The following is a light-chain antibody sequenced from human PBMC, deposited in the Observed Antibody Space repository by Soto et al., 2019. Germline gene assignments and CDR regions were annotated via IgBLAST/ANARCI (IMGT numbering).Light chain of an antibody. J-gene: IGKJ1*01. CDR3: QHCNASWT. Sequence: DIQMTQSPSTLSESVGDRVTITCRASQSISSWLAWYQQKPGKAPKLLIYDVSSLENGVPSRFSGSGSGTEFTLTISSLQTDDFATYYCQHCNASWTFCPGTKVEIK. V-gene: IGKV1-5*01. CDR2: DVS. CDR1: QSISSW.